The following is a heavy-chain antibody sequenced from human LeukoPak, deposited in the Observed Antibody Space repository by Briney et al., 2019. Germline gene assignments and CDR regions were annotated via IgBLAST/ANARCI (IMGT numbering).Heavy chain of an antibody. V-gene: IGHV3-23*01. J-gene: IGHJ3*02. CDR3: AKDVTVAGTDAFDI. D-gene: IGHD6-19*01. CDR1: GFTFSSYA. CDR2: ISGSGGST. Sequence: GGSLRLSCAASGFTFSSYAMSWVRQASGKGLVGVSAISGSGGSTYYADSVKGRFTISRDNSKNTLYLQMNSLRAEDTAVYYCAKDVTVAGTDAFDIWGQGTMVTVSS.